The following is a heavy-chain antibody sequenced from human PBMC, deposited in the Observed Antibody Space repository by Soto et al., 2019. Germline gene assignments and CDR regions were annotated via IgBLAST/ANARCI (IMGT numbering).Heavy chain of an antibody. J-gene: IGHJ5*02. V-gene: IGHV4-31*03. D-gene: IGHD6-19*01. CDR1: GYSITAGVYY. Sequence: SETLSLTCFVSGYSITAGVYYWSWIRHHPGKGLEWIGSFYSSGSIIYNPSLRSRFSISGDTSSNQFSMSLTSVTAADTARYYCARMYSSGSGWFHPWGQGTLVTVSS. CDR3: ARMYSSGSGWFHP. CDR2: FYSSGSI.